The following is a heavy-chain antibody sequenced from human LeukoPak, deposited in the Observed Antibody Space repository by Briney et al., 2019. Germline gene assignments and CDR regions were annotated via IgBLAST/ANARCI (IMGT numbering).Heavy chain of an antibody. CDR2: ISYDGSNK. Sequence: PGRSLRLSCAASGFTFSSYAMHWVRQAPGKGLEWVAVISYDGSNKYYADSVKGRFTISRDNSKNTLYLQMNSLRAEDTAVYYCARETRRLGSGYYSDSFDYWGQGTLVTVSS. V-gene: IGHV3-30*01. CDR3: ARETRRLGSGYYSDSFDY. CDR1: GFTFSSYA. D-gene: IGHD3-22*01. J-gene: IGHJ4*02.